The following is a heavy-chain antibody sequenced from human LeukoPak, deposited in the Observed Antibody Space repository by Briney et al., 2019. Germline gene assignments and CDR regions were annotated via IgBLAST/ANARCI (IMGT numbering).Heavy chain of an antibody. CDR2: ISSSSSTI. CDR1: GFTFSSYS. CDR3: ASDGGYYYGSGSYQIDY. J-gene: IGHJ4*02. D-gene: IGHD3-10*01. Sequence: GGSLRLSCAASGFTFSSYSMNWVRQAPGKGLEWVSYISSSSSTIYYADSVKGRFTISRDNAKNSLYLQMNSLRAEDTAVYYCASDGGYYYGSGSYQIDYWGQGTLVTVSS. V-gene: IGHV3-48*04.